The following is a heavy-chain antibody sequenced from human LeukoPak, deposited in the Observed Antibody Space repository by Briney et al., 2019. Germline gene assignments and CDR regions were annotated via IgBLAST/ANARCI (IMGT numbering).Heavy chain of an antibody. Sequence: SETLSLTCTVSGGSISSYYWSWIRQPPGKGLEWIGYIYYSGSTNYNPSHKSRVTISVDTSKNQFSLKLSSVTAADTAVYYCARGLAYYEILTGYSPSYGMDVWGQGTTVTVSS. J-gene: IGHJ6*02. D-gene: IGHD3-9*01. CDR3: ARGLAYYEILTGYSPSYGMDV. V-gene: IGHV4-59*01. CDR2: IYYSGST. CDR1: GGSISSYY.